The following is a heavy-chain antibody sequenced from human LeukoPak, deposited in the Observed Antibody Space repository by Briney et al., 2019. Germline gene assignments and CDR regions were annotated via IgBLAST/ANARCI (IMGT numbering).Heavy chain of an antibody. CDR1: GFTFSSYS. J-gene: IGHJ4*02. CDR2: ISGSGGST. CDR3: AKDSGYSSSWYFDY. V-gene: IGHV3-23*01. Sequence: GGSLRLSCAASGFTFSSYSMNWVRQAPGKGLEWVSAISGSGGSTYYADSVKGRFTISRDNSKNTLCLQMNSLRAEDTAVYYCAKDSGYSSSWYFDYWGQGTLVTVSS. D-gene: IGHD6-13*01.